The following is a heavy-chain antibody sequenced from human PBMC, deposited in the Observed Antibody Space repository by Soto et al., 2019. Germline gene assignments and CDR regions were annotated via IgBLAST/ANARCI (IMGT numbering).Heavy chain of an antibody. D-gene: IGHD6-6*01. CDR1: GYTFTGNY. V-gene: IGHV1-2*02. J-gene: IGHJ3*02. Sequence: QVQLVQSGAEVKKPGASVKVSCKASGYTFTGNYMHWVRQAPGQGLEWMGWINPSSGGTNYAQKFQGRVTVTRDTSISTAYMVLSRLRSVDTAVYYCARDGDSSSPFDIWGQGTMVTVSS. CDR3: ARDGDSSSPFDI. CDR2: INPSSGGT.